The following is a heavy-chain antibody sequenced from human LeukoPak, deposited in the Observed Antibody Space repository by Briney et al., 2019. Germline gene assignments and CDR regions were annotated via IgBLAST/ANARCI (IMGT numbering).Heavy chain of an antibody. V-gene: IGHV3-30-3*01. D-gene: IGHD6-19*01. J-gene: IGHJ4*02. CDR2: ISYYGINN. CDR1: GFILSNCA. CDR3: ARCPNPSSGWPDY. Sequence: GGSLRLSCAASGFILSNCAMQWVREARGRGVEWVAVISYYGINNYCTPSVKGLFTISRDNSKNTLYLQMNSLRAEDTAVYYCARCPNPSSGWPDYWGQGTLVTVSS.